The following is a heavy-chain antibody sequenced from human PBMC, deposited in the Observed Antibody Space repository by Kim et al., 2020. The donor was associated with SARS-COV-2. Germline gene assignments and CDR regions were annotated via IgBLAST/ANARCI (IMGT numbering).Heavy chain of an antibody. CDR1: GFTFSSYA. CDR3: AKPGRGADWYFDL. CDR2: ISGSGGIT. V-gene: IGHV3-23*01. Sequence: GGSLRLSCEASGFTFSSYAMSWVRQAPGKGLEWVSAISGSGGITYYADSVKGRFTISRDNSKNTLYLQMNSLRAEDTAVYYCAKPGRGADWYFDLWGRGTLVTVSS. J-gene: IGHJ2*01. D-gene: IGHD3-10*01.